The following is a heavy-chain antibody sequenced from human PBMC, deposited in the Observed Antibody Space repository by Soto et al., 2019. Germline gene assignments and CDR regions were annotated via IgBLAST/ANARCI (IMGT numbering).Heavy chain of an antibody. V-gene: IGHV1-3*01. CDR2: INAGSGNT. CDR1: GYTFTHYA. Sequence: QVQLVQSGAEVKKPGASVKVSCTASGYTFTHYASHWVRHAPGQRLEWMGFINAGSGNTKYSQTFQGRLTVTKDTSASPAYMELSSLRSEDTAIYYCARGLAADLAWGQGTLVTVSS. D-gene: IGHD6-13*01. CDR3: ARGLAADLA. J-gene: IGHJ5*02.